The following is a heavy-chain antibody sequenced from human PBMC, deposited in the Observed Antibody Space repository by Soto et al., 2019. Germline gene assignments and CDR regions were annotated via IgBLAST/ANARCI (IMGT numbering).Heavy chain of an antibody. CDR1: GFTFSSYA. D-gene: IGHD2-2*01. V-gene: IGHV3-30-3*01. CDR3: ANCPLPISTTLWFDY. CDR2: ISYDGSNN. J-gene: IGHJ4*02. Sequence: QVQLVESGGGVVQPGRSLRLSCAASGFTFSSYAMHWVRQAPGKGLEWVAVISYDGSNNYYADSVKGRFTISRDNSKNSLYLQMNSLAAEDTAVYYCANCPLPISTTLWFDYGGQGALVTASS.